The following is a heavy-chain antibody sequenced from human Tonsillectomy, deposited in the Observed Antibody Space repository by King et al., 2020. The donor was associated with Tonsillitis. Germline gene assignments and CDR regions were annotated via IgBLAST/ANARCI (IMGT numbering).Heavy chain of an antibody. Sequence: VQLVESGGGVVQPGGSLRLSCAASGFTFSNYGMYWVRQAPGKGLEWVAVVQYDGSDKYYGDFVKGRFTISRDNSKNTLYLQMSSLRAEDTAVYYCAKDRDFTWGQGTLVTVSS. CDR3: AKDRDFT. CDR2: VQYDGSDK. CDR1: GFTFSNYG. V-gene: IGHV3-30*02. J-gene: IGHJ5*02. D-gene: IGHD2-21*01.